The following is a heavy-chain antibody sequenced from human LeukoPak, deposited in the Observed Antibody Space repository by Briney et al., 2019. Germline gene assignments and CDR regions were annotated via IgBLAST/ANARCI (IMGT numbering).Heavy chain of an antibody. CDR3: AREWEDIVVVVAAKEYYGMDV. CDR2: INPNSGGT. V-gene: IGHV1-2*02. D-gene: IGHD2-15*01. Sequence: ASVKVSCKASGYTFTGYYMHWVRQAPGQGLEWMGWINPNSGGTNYAQKFQGRVTMTRDTSISTAYMEPSRLRSDDTAVYYCAREWEDIVVVVAAKEYYGMDVWGQGTTVTVSS. J-gene: IGHJ6*02. CDR1: GYTFTGYY.